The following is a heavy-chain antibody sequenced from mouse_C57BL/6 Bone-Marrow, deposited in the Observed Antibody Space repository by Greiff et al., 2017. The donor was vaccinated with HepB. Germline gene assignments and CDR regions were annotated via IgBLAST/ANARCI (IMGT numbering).Heavy chain of an antibody. Sequence: VHVKQSGPVLVKPGASVKMSCKASGYTFTDYYMNWVKQSHGKSLEWIGVINPYNGGTSYNQKFKGKATLTVDKSSSTAYMELNSLTSEDSAVYYCARYPYYGSSHWYFDVWGTGTTVTVSS. CDR1: GYTFTDYY. CDR2: INPYNGGT. J-gene: IGHJ1*03. CDR3: ARYPYYGSSHWYFDV. V-gene: IGHV1-19*01. D-gene: IGHD1-1*01.